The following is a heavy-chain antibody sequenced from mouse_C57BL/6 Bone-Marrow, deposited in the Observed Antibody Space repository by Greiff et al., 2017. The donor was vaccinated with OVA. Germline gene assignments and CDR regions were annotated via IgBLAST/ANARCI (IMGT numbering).Heavy chain of an antibody. J-gene: IGHJ2*01. D-gene: IGHD2-2*01. Sequence: QVQLQQSGAELARPGASVKLSCKASGYTFTSYGISWVKQRTGQGLEWIGEIYPRSGNTYYNEKFKGKATLTADKSSSTAYMELRSLTSEDSAVYFCARRGVYYGYDDYFDYWGQGTTLTVSS. CDR3: ARRGVYYGYDDYFDY. V-gene: IGHV1-81*01. CDR2: IYPRSGNT. CDR1: GYTFTSYG.